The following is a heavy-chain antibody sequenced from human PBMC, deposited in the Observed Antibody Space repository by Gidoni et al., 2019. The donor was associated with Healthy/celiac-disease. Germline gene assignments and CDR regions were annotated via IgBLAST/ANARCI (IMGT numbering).Heavy chain of an antibody. CDR2: IYYSGST. J-gene: IGHJ3*02. CDR1: GGSISSGSYY. V-gene: IGHV4-39*01. Sequence: QLQLQESGPGLVKPSETLSLTCTVSGGSISSGSYYWGWIRQPPGKGLEWIGSIYYSGSTYYNPSLKSRVTIFVDTSKIQFSLKLSSVTAADTAVYYCARAGIVGAPAAFDIWGQGTMVTVSS. CDR3: ARAGIVGAPAAFDI. D-gene: IGHD1-26*01.